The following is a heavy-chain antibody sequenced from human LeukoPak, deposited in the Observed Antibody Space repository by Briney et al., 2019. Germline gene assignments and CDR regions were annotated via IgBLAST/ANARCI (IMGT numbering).Heavy chain of an antibody. Sequence: PGESLRLSCTASGFTVSSNHMSWVRQAPGKGLEWVSAISGSGGSTYYADSVKGRFTISRDNSKNTLYLQMNGLRAEDTAVYYCAKDWLVPNSSSWFYYYYGMDVWGQGTTVTVSS. CDR2: ISGSGGST. D-gene: IGHD6-13*01. CDR1: GFTVSSNH. V-gene: IGHV3-23*01. CDR3: AKDWLVPNSSSWFYYYYGMDV. J-gene: IGHJ6*02.